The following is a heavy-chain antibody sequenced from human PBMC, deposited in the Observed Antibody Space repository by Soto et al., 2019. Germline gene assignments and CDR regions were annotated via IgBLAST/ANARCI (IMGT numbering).Heavy chain of an antibody. Sequence: ASVKVSCKASGYTFTSYGISWVRQAPGQGLEWMGWISAYNGNTNYAQKHQGRVTMTTDTSTSTAYKELRSLRSDDTAVYYCARGDSSSWYSGFDYWGQGTLVTVSS. J-gene: IGHJ4*02. V-gene: IGHV1-18*01. CDR2: ISAYNGNT. CDR3: ARGDSSSWYSGFDY. D-gene: IGHD6-13*01. CDR1: GYTFTSYG.